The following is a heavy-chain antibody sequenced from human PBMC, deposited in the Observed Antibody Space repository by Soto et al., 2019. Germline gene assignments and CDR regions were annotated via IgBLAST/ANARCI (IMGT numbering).Heavy chain of an antibody. CDR3: ARGGLGRYFDWFPFAIDY. J-gene: IGHJ4*02. V-gene: IGHV1-18*01. CDR1: GYTFTSYG. Sequence: ASVKVSCKASGYTFTSYGISWVRQAPGQGLEWMGWISAYNGNTNYAQKLQGRVTMTTDTSTSTAYMELRSLRSDDTAVYYCARGGLGRYFDWFPFAIDYWGQGTLVTVSS. CDR2: ISAYNGNT. D-gene: IGHD3-9*01.